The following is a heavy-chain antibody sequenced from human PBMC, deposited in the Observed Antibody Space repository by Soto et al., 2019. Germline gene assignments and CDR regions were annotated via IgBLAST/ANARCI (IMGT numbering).Heavy chain of an antibody. CDR1: GYTFNSYG. J-gene: IGHJ6*02. CDR3: ARGVVADITSSYYFGMDV. Sequence: QVQLVQSGTEVKKPGASVKISCKASGYTFNSYGISWVRQAPGQGLEWMGWISVYNGDTKYAQNLQGRVTMTTDTSTSTVYMELRSLRSDDTAIYYCARGVVADITSSYYFGMDVWGQGTTVTVSS. CDR2: ISVYNGDT. D-gene: IGHD6-19*01. V-gene: IGHV1-18*01.